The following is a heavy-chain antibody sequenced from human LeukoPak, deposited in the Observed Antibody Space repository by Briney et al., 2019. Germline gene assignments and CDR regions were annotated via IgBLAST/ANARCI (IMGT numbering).Heavy chain of an antibody. Sequence: GASVKVSCKASGYTFTSYDINWVRQATGQGLEWMGWMNPNSGNTGYAQKFQGRVTITRNTSISTAYMELSSLRSEDTAVYYCARVGYSYGLGYYMDVWGEGTTVTVSS. CDR1: GYTFTSYD. J-gene: IGHJ6*03. D-gene: IGHD5-18*01. CDR2: MNPNSGNT. V-gene: IGHV1-8*03. CDR3: ARVGYSYGLGYYMDV.